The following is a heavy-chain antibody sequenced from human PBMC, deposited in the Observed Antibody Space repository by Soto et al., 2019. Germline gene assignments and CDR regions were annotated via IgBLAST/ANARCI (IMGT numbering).Heavy chain of an antibody. CDR2: IWYDGSKK. Sequence: QVQLVESGGGVVQPGRSLRLSCAASGFTFSSYGMHWVRQAPGKGLEWVAVIWYDGSKKYYADSVKGRFTISRDNSKNTRYLQMNSLRAEDTAVYYCARDCAGYSGGWYQRGGFDYWGQGTLVTVSS. J-gene: IGHJ4*02. CDR3: ARDCAGYSGGWYQRGGFDY. V-gene: IGHV3-33*01. CDR1: GFTFSSYG. D-gene: IGHD6-19*01.